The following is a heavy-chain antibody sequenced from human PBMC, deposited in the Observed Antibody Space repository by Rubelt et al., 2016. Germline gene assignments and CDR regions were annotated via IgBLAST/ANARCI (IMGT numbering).Heavy chain of an antibody. CDR3: ARDVGYGYDY. J-gene: IGHJ4*02. CDR2: ISSSSSTI. V-gene: IGHV3-48*04. CDR1: GFTFSSYS. D-gene: IGHD5-18*01. Sequence: EVQLLESGGGLVQPGGSLRLSCAASGFTFSSYSMNWVRQAPGKGLEWVSYISSSSSTIYYADSVKGRLTISRDNAKNSLYLQMNSLRAEDTAVYYCARDVGYGYDYWGQGTLVTVSS.